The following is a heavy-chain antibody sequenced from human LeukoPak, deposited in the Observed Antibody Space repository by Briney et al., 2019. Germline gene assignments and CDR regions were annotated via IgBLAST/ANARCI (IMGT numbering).Heavy chain of an antibody. CDR1: GFTFSSYA. V-gene: IGHV3-23*01. J-gene: IGHJ4*02. D-gene: IGHD2-15*01. CDR3: AKPPYCSGGSCYSEEGVY. Sequence: GGSLRLSSAASGFTFSSYAMSWVRQAPGKGLEWVSAISGSGGSTYYADSVKGRFTISRDNSKNTLYLQMNSLRAEDTAVYYCAKPPYCSGGSCYSEEGVYWGQGTLVTVSS. CDR2: ISGSGGST.